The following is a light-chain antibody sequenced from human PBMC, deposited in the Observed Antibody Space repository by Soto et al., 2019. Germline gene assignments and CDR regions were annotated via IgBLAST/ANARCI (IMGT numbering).Light chain of an antibody. CDR2: SAS. Sequence: DIQLTQSPSSLSASVGDRVTMTCRASRPIGTYLNWYRQKPGSAPKLLISSASTLQTGVPSRFRGSGSGTDFTLIISTLEPEDFATYFCQQSFSTPSITFGQGTRLEI. V-gene: IGKV1-39*01. J-gene: IGKJ5*01. CDR3: QQSFSTPSIT. CDR1: RPIGTY.